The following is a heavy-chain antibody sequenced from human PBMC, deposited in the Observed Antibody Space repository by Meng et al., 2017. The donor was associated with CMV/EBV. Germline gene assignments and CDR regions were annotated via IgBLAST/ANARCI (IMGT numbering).Heavy chain of an antibody. D-gene: IGHD2-2*01. CDR2: IYTSGST. V-gene: IGHV4-4*07. CDR1: GGSISSYY. J-gene: IGHJ5*02. CDR3: ARDLMNCSSTSCANWFDP. Sequence: AAGPGLVKPSETLSPPCTVSGGSISSYYWSWIRQPAGKGLEWIGRIYTSGSTNYNPSLKSRVTMSVDTSKNQFSLKLSSVTAADTAVYYCARDLMNCSSTSCANWFDPWGQGTLVTVSS.